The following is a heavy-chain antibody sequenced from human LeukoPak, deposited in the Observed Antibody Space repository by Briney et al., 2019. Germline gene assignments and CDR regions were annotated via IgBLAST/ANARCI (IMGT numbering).Heavy chain of an antibody. V-gene: IGHV3-30*02. CDR3: ARSGTNYYYSYMDV. CDR2: IRYDGSNK. CDR1: GFTFSSYG. D-gene: IGHD1-26*01. J-gene: IGHJ6*03. Sequence: GGSLRLSCAASGFTFSSYGMHWVRQAPGKGLEWVAFIRYDGSNKYYADSVKGRFTISRDNSKNTLYLQMNSLRAEDTAVYYCARSGTNYYYSYMDVWGKGTTVTVSS.